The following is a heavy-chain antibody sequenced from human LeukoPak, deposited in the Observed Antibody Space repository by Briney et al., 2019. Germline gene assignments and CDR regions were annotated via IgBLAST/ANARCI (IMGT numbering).Heavy chain of an antibody. J-gene: IGHJ6*03. CDR3: ARHCAADYYYYMDV. Sequence: ASVKVSCKASGYTFTGYYMHWVRQAPGQGLEWMGWINPNSGGTNYAQKFQGRVTMTRDTSISTAYMELSRLRSDDTAVYYCARHCAADYYYYMDVWGKGTTVTVSS. CDR1: GYTFTGYY. V-gene: IGHV1-2*02. CDR2: INPNSGGT. D-gene: IGHD2-21*01.